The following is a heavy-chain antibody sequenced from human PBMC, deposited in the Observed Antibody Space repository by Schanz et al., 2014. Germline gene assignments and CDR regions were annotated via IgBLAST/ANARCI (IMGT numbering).Heavy chain of an antibody. V-gene: IGHV1-46*01. J-gene: IGHJ6*02. D-gene: IGHD6-13*01. CDR1: GYTFTRYY. Sequence: QVQLVQSGAEVKKPGASVKVSCKASGYTFTRYYIHWVRQAPGQGLEWMGIINPSGGSTTYAQKLQGRVTMTTDTSTSTAYMELRSLRSDDTAVYYCARDNLVSSSWYNYYGMDVWGQGTTVTVSS. CDR2: INPSGGST. CDR3: ARDNLVSSSWYNYYGMDV.